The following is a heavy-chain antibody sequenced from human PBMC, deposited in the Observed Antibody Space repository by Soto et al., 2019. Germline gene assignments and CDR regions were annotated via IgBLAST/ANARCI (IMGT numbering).Heavy chain of an antibody. D-gene: IGHD3-3*01. CDR3: ARGLRSGYLNWFDP. Sequence: SETLSITCTVSVGSISSDYWSWIRQPPGKEQEWIGYIYYSGSTNYNPSLKSRVTISVDTSKNQFSLTLSSVTAADTAVYYCARGLRSGYLNWFDPWGQGTLVTVSA. J-gene: IGHJ5*02. CDR1: VGSISSDY. CDR2: IYYSGST. V-gene: IGHV4-59*01.